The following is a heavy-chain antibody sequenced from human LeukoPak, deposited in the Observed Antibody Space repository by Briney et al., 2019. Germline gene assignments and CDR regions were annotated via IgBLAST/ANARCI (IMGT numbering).Heavy chain of an antibody. V-gene: IGHV3-23*01. CDR1: GFTFSSYA. D-gene: IGHD3-22*01. Sequence: GGSLRLSCAASGFTFSSYAMSWGRPAPGKGLEWVSAISGSGGSTNYADSVKGRFTIYRDNSKNTLYLQMNSLRAEDTAVYFCAKYFGDSSGYYYWYYFDYWGQGTLVTVSS. J-gene: IGHJ4*02. CDR2: ISGSGGST. CDR3: AKYFGDSSGYYYWYYFDY.